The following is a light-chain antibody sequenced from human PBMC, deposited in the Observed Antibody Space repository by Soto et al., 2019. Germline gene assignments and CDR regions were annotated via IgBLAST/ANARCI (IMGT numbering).Light chain of an antibody. CDR2: EVN. CDR3: SSYAGTNNRYV. V-gene: IGLV2-8*01. CDR1: SSDVGGYNF. J-gene: IGLJ1*01. Sequence: QSVLTQPPSASGSPGQSVTISCTGTSSDVGGYNFVSWYQQHPGKAPKLIIYEVNKRPSGVPDRFSASKSGNTASLTVSGLQAEDEADYYCSSYAGTNNRYVFGTGTKLTVL.